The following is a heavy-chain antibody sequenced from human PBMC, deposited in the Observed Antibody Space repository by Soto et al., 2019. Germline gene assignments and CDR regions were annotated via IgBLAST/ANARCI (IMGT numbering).Heavy chain of an antibody. V-gene: IGHV1-2*02. CDR2: INPNSVGT. J-gene: IGHJ3*02. CDR1: GYTFTGHY. D-gene: IGHD3-10*01. CDR3: AREPMVRAAHGFDI. Sequence: ASVKVSCKASGYTFTGHYMHWVRQAPGQGLEWMGWINPNSVGTNYAQKFQGRVTMTRDTSISTAYMELSRLRSDDTAVYYCAREPMVRAAHGFDIWGQGAMVTVSS.